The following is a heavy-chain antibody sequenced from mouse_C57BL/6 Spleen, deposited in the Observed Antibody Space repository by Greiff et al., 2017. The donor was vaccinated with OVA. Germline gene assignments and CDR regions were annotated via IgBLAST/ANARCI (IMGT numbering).Heavy chain of an antibody. CDR3: QVYYYGSSYGAMDY. Sequence: QVQLQQPGAELVRPGSSVKLSCKASGYTFTSYWMHWVKQRPIQGLEWIGNIDPSDSETHYNQKFKDKATLTVDKSSSTAYMQLSSLTSEDSAVYYCQVYYYGSSYGAMDYWGQGTSVTVSS. J-gene: IGHJ4*01. CDR1: GYTFTSYW. D-gene: IGHD1-1*01. CDR2: IDPSDSET. V-gene: IGHV1-52*01.